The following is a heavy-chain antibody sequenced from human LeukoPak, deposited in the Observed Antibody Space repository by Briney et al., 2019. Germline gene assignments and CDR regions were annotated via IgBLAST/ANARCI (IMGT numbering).Heavy chain of an antibody. V-gene: IGHV4-4*09. D-gene: IGHD3-22*01. CDR2: IYTSGST. J-gene: IGHJ4*02. Sequence: SDSLSLTCTLYGGSISIYYWSWIRHPPGKGLGWIGYIYTSGSTNYTPSLKSRVTISVDTSKNQFSLKLSSVTAADTAVYYCAGADSSGYYFDYWGQGTLVTVSS. CDR1: GGSISIYY. CDR3: AGADSSGYYFDY.